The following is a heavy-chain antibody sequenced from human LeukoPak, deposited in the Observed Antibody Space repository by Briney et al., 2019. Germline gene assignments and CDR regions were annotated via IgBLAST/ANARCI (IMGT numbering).Heavy chain of an antibody. CDR1: GGSISSYY. D-gene: IGHD3-9*01. CDR2: IYYSGST. J-gene: IGHJ5*02. V-gene: IGHV4-59*01. Sequence: SETLSLTCTVSGGSISSYYWSWIRQPPGKGLEWIGYIYYSGSTNYNPSLKSRVTISVDTSKNQFSLKLSSVTAAGTAVYYCARGTPHTYYDILTGYIWFDPWGQGTLVTVSS. CDR3: ARGTPHTYYDILTGYIWFDP.